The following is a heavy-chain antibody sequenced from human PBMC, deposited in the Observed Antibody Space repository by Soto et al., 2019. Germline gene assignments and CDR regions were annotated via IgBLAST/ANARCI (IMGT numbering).Heavy chain of an antibody. CDR2: ISYSGST. D-gene: IGHD6-19*01. J-gene: IGHJ4*02. CDR3: AQAGAAGTHSSGCYLWYFDY. V-gene: IGHV4-61*01. CDR1: GGSVSSGSYY. Sequence: SETLSLTCTVSGGSVSSGSYYWSWIRQPPGKRLEWIGYISYSGSTKYNPFLKSRVTISVDTSKNQFSLKLSSVTAADTAVYYCAQAGAAGTHSSGCYLWYFDYWGQGTLVTVSS.